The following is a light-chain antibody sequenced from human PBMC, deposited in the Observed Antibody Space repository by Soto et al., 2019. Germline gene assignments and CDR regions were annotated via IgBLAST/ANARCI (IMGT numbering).Light chain of an antibody. CDR3: QQSYSSLVYT. CDR2: DAS. V-gene: IGKV1-5*01. J-gene: IGKJ5*01. CDR1: QSISSW. Sequence: EIQMTQSPSTLSASVGDRVTITCRASQSISSWLAWYQQKPGKAPKLLIYDASSLESGVPSRFSGSGSGTEFTLTISSLQPEDSATYYCQQSYSSLVYTFGPGTRLEI.